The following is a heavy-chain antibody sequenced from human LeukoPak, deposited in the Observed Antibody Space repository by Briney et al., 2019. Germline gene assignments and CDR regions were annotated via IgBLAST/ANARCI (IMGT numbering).Heavy chain of an antibody. J-gene: IGHJ5*02. CDR3: ARLPEGGYATSLGWLDP. CDR1: SAAICRSY. Sequence: PSETLSLTCTVPSAAICRSYWIWIRQTPGKGLEWIGYISYSGVSTYNPSLGSRVTISRDTSKNEVSLNLSSVTAADTAVYFCARLPEGGYATSLGWLDPWGQGTRVTVSS. V-gene: IGHV4-59*08. D-gene: IGHD5-24*01. CDR2: ISYSGVS.